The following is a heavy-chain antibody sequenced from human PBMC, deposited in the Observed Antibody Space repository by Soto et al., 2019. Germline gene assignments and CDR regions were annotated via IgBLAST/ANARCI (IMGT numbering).Heavy chain of an antibody. Sequence: SVKVSCKASGGSFSSYAISWVRQAPGQGLEWMGGIIPIFGTANYAQKFQGRVTITADESTSTAYMELSSLRAEDTAIYYCAKASVWYPYFDSWGQGTLVTVSS. CDR2: IIPIFGTA. V-gene: IGHV1-69*13. J-gene: IGHJ4*02. CDR1: GGSFSSYA. CDR3: AKASVWYPYFDS. D-gene: IGHD6-13*01.